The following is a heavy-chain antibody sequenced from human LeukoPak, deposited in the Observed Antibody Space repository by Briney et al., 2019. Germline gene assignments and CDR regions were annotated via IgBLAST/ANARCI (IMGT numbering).Heavy chain of an antibody. Sequence: ASVKVSCKAAGYTFTGYYMFWVRQAPGQGLEWMGRINPNSGSTNYAQKFQGRVTMTRDTSISTAYMELSRLRSDDTAVYYCARAYCSGGSCYSVENWFDPWGQGTLVTVSS. CDR2: INPNSGST. J-gene: IGHJ5*02. V-gene: IGHV1-2*06. CDR1: GYTFTGYY. CDR3: ARAYCSGGSCYSVENWFDP. D-gene: IGHD2-15*01.